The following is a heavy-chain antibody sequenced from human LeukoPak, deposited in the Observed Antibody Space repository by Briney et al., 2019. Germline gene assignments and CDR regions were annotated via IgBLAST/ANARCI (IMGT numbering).Heavy chain of an antibody. CDR1: EYTFTNYD. D-gene: IGHD6-13*01. J-gene: IGHJ1*01. CDR2: INPNSGNT. V-gene: IGHV1-8*01. CDR3: ARNGQQVRYFQH. Sequence: SVKVSCKASEYTFTNYDINWVRQATGQGLEWMGWINPNSGNTNYAQKFQGRVTMTRNTSISTAYMELSSLTSEDTAVYFCARNGQQVRYFQHWGQGTLVTVSS.